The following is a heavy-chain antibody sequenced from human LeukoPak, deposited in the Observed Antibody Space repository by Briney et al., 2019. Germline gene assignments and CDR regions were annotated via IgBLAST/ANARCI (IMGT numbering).Heavy chain of an antibody. V-gene: IGHV5-51*01. Sequence: GESLKISCQASGYTFTTSWIGWVRQMPGKGLEWMGIIYPGDSTTRYIPSFEGQVTISVDKSIDTAYLQWRSLKASDTAMYLCARQINHYYYVDVWGKGTTVTVSS. CDR2: IYPGDSTT. J-gene: IGHJ6*03. CDR1: GYTFTTSW. CDR3: ARQINHYYYVDV.